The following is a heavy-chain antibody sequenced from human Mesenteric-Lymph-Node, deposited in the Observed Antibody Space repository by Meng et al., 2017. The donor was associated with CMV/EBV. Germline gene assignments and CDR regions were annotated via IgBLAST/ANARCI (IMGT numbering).Heavy chain of an antibody. J-gene: IGHJ5*02. CDR2: IIPILGIA. CDR1: GYTFTDFY. Sequence: QVQLVQSRAEVGKPGASVMVPCKASGYTFTDFYIHWVRQAPGQGLEWMGRIIPILGIANYAQKFQGRVTITADKSTSTAYMELSSLRSEDTAVYYCAGGIAAAGSRWFDPWGQGTLVTVSS. CDR3: AGGIAAAGSRWFDP. D-gene: IGHD6-13*01. V-gene: IGHV1-69*09.